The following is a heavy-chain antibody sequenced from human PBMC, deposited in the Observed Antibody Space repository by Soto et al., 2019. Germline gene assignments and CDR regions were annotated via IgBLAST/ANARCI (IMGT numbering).Heavy chain of an antibody. CDR3: ARDRRSWYLKSPSINWFDP. J-gene: IGHJ5*02. CDR1: GGSISSGGYY. CDR2: IYYSGST. V-gene: IGHV4-31*03. Sequence: QVQLQESGPGLVKPSQTLSLTCTVSGGSISSGGYYWSWIRQHPGKGLEWIGYIYYSGSTYYNPSLKSRVTISADTSKNQFSLKLSSVTAADTAVYYCARDRRSWYLKSPSINWFDPWGQGTLVTVSS. D-gene: IGHD6-13*01.